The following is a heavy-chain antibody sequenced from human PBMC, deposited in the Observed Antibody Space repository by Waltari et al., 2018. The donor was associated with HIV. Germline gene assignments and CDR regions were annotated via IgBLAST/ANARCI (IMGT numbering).Heavy chain of an antibody. CDR2: ISWNSGTI. CDR3: AKDWGAVAGSYGMDV. J-gene: IGHJ6*02. Sequence: EVQLVESGGGLVQPGRSLRLSCATSGFTFDDYAMHWVRQDPGKGVECVSVISWNSGTIAYADSVKGRFTISRDNAKNYLYLQMSSLRIEDTAFYYCAKDWGAVAGSYGMDVWGQGTTVTVSS. D-gene: IGHD6-19*01. V-gene: IGHV3-9*01. CDR1: GFTFDDYA.